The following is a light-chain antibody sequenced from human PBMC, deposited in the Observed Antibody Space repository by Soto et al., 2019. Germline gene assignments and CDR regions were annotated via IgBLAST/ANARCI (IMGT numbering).Light chain of an antibody. V-gene: IGKV1-5*01. CDR3: QQYNRYSPYT. CDR1: QSISSW. Sequence: DIQMTQSPSTLSASVGDRVTITCRASQSISSWLAWYQQKPGKAPKLLIYDASSLESGVTCRFSGSGSGTEFTLSISRRQPGELATYYCQQYNRYSPYTFGQGTKLEIK. CDR2: DAS. J-gene: IGKJ2*01.